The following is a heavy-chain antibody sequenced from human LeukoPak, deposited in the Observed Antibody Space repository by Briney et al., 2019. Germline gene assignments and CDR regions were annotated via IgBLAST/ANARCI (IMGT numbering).Heavy chain of an antibody. D-gene: IGHD6-19*01. Sequence: GGSLRLSCAASGFTFSSYAMHWVRQAPGKGLEWVAVISYDGSNKYYADSVKGRFTISRDNSKNTLYLQMNSLRAEDTAVYYCARAGEQWVVLKYNWFDPWGQGTLVTVSS. J-gene: IGHJ5*02. V-gene: IGHV3-30*04. CDR2: ISYDGSNK. CDR3: ARAGEQWVVLKYNWFDP. CDR1: GFTFSSYA.